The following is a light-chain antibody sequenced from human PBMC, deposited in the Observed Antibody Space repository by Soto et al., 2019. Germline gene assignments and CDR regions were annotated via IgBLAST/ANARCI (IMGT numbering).Light chain of an antibody. CDR2: GAS. CDR3: QQYGSSPPIT. Sequence: EIFLTQSPGTLSLSRWEIATLSCRASQSVSSSYLAWYQQRPGQAPRLLIYGASSRAPGIPDRFSGSGSGTDFTLTISRLEPEDFAVYYCQQYGSSPPITFGQGTRLEIK. V-gene: IGKV3-20*01. CDR1: QSVSSSY. J-gene: IGKJ5*01.